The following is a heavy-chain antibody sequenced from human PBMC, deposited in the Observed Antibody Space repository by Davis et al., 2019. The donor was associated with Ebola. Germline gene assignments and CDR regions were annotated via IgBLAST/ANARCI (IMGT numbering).Heavy chain of an antibody. CDR3: TTPGGQDSGYDVFDI. V-gene: IGHV1-46*03. CDR2: INPNDGRT. CDR1: GYTFTNYY. J-gene: IGHJ3*02. D-gene: IGHD5-12*01. Sequence: ASVMVSCKASGYTFTNYYMHWVRHAPGQGLEWMGMINPNDGRTIYAQKFQGRVTVTRDTSTTTVYMDLSSLRSEDTALDYCTTPGGQDSGYDVFDIWGQGTMVTVSS.